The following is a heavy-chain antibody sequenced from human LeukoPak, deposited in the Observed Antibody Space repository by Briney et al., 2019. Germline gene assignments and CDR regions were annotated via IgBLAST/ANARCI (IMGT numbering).Heavy chain of an antibody. CDR1: GFTVSSNY. J-gene: IGHJ3*02. Sequence: GGSLRLSCAASGFTVSSNYMSWVRQAPWKGLEWVSVIYSGGSTYYADSVKGRFTISRDNSKNTLYLQMDSLRAEDTAVYYCARWLQFEYAFDICGQGTMVTVSS. D-gene: IGHD5-24*01. CDR2: IYSGGST. CDR3: ARWLQFEYAFDI. V-gene: IGHV3-66*02.